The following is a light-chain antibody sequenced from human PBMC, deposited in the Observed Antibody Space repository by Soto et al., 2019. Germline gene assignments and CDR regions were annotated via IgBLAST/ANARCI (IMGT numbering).Light chain of an antibody. J-gene: IGKJ5*01. Sequence: EVLMTQYPATLSVSPGERATLSCRASQTVRRNLAWYQQRPGQAPRLLIYDISNRATGVPARLSGSGSETDFTLTIRSLKSEDFAVYFCQQYNNWPSFGQGTRLEIK. CDR2: DIS. CDR3: QQYNNWPS. CDR1: QTVRRN. V-gene: IGKV3-15*01.